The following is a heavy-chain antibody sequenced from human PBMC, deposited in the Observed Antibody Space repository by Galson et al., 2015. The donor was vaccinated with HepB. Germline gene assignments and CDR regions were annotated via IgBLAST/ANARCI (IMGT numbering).Heavy chain of an antibody. CDR3: ARGTEFFDY. J-gene: IGHJ4*02. V-gene: IGHV1-3*01. Sequence: SVKVSCKASGYTFTSQAMHWARQAPGQRLEWMGWINVGNANTKYSEKFQGRVTISRDTSASTAYMEMSSLRSEDTAVYYCARGTEFFDYWGQGTLVTVSS. CDR2: INVGNANT. CDR1: GYTFTSQA.